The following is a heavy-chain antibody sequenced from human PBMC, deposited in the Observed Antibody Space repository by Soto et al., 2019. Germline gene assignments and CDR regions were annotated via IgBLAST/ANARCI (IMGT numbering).Heavy chain of an antibody. CDR1: GFTLRNYA. J-gene: IGHJ6*02. Sequence: LRLSCAASGFTLRNYAMHWVRQAPGKGLEWMAVILYDGTNKYYADSVKGRFTISRDNSKNTLYLQMNSLRAEDTAVYCCARGGVSSIAARTYYYYYGMDVWGQGTTVTVSS. D-gene: IGHD6-6*01. CDR2: ILYDGTNK. CDR3: ARGGVSSIAARTYYYYYGMDV. V-gene: IGHV3-30-3*01.